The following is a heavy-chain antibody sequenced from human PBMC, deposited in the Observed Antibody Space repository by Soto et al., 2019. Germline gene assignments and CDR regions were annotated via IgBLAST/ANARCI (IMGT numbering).Heavy chain of an antibody. D-gene: IGHD6-13*01. Sequence: QVQLVESGGGVVQPGRSLRLSCAASGFTFSSYGMHWVRQAPGKGLEWVAVIWYDGSNKYYADSVKGRFTISRDNSKNTLYLQMNSRRAEDTAVYYCARTYSSSWPPGNYYGMDVWGQGTTVTVSS. J-gene: IGHJ6*02. CDR1: GFTFSSYG. V-gene: IGHV3-33*01. CDR2: IWYDGSNK. CDR3: ARTYSSSWPPGNYYGMDV.